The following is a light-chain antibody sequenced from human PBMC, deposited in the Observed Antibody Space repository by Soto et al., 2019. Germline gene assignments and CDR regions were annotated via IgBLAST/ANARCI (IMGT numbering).Light chain of an antibody. CDR2: EVS. V-gene: IGLV2-23*02. CDR3: CSYAGSSTYV. J-gene: IGLJ1*01. CDR1: SSDVGSYNI. Sequence: QSALTQPASVSGSPGQSITISCTGNSSDVGSYNIVSWYQQHPGKAPKLMIYEVSKRPSGVSNRFSGSKSGNTASLTISGLQAEDEADYYCCSYAGSSTYVFGTGTKLTVL.